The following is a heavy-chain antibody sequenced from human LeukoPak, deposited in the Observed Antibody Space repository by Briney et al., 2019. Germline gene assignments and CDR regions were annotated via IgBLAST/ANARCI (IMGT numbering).Heavy chain of an antibody. D-gene: IGHD2-8*01. CDR3: VLAPNSNWFDF. V-gene: IGHV4-59*08. CDR1: GDSVSGFY. Sequence: KTSETLSLTCSVSGDSVSGFYWNWIRQSPGTGLEWIGNIHYSGNSNYNPSLKSRVTMSIDTSRNQFFLKLNSVTAADTAVYYCVLAPNSNWFDFWGQGTQVTVSS. CDR2: IHYSGNS. J-gene: IGHJ5*01.